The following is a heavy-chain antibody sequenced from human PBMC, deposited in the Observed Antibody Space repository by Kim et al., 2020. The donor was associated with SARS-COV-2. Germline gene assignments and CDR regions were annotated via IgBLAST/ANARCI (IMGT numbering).Heavy chain of an antibody. CDR3: ARQGLTVTYPEYYYYGMDV. D-gene: IGHD4-17*01. Sequence: GESLKISCQGSGYSFTSYWIGWVRQMPGKGLEWMGIIYPGDSDTRYSPSFQGQVTISADKAISTAYLQWSSLKASDTALYYWARQGLTVTYPEYYYYGMDVWGQGTTVTVSS. J-gene: IGHJ6*02. V-gene: IGHV5-51*01. CDR2: IYPGDSDT. CDR1: GYSFTSYW.